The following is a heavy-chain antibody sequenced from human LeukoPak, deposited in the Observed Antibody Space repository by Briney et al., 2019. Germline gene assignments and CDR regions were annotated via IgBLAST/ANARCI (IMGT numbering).Heavy chain of an antibody. V-gene: IGHV4-4*08. CDR1: GGSISSYY. CDR2: SGST. Sequence: PSGTLSLTCTASGGSISSYYWSWIRQPPGKGLEWIDSGSTNYNPSLKSRVTISVDTSKNQFSLKLSSVTAADTAVYYCARGVGATGYYYYYMDVWGKGTTVTVSS. J-gene: IGHJ6*03. D-gene: IGHD1-26*01. CDR3: ARGVGATGYYYYYMDV.